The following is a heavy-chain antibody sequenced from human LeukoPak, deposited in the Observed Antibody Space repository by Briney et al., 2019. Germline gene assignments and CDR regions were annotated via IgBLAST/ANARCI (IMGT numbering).Heavy chain of an antibody. D-gene: IGHD3-10*01. J-gene: IGHJ4*02. CDR2: ISSSSSYI. V-gene: IGHV3-21*01. CDR3: ARGEYGSGSYHIDY. CDR1: GFTFSSYE. Sequence: PGGSLRLSCAASGFTFSSYEMNWVRQAPGKGLEWVSFISSSSSYIYYADSVKGRFTISRDNAKNPLYLRMNSLGAEDTAVYYCARGEYGSGSYHIDYWGQGTLVTVSS.